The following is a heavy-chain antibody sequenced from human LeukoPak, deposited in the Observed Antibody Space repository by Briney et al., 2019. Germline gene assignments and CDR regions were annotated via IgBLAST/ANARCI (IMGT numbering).Heavy chain of an antibody. CDR2: IYYSGST. D-gene: IGHD1-26*01. V-gene: IGHV4-59*01. CDR1: GGSISSYY. CDR3: ARDRIIVGATGNWFDP. J-gene: IGHJ5*02. Sequence: SETLSLTCTVSGGSISSYYWSWIRQPPGKGLERIGYIYYSGSTKYNPSLKRRVTISVDTSKNQFSLKLSSVTAADTAVYYCARDRIIVGATGNWFDPWGQGTLVTVSS.